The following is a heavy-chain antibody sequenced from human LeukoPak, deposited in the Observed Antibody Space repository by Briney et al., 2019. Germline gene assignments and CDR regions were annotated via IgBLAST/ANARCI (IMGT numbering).Heavy chain of an antibody. CDR2: INHSGST. V-gene: IGHV4-34*01. D-gene: IGHD4-17*01. CDR3: ARGRYGANDAFDI. J-gene: IGHJ3*02. Sequence: SETLSLTCAAYGGSFSGYYWSWIRQPPGKGLEWIGEINHSGSTNYNPSLKSRVTISVDTSKNQFSLKLSSVTAADTAVYYCARGRYGANDAFDIWGQGTMVTVSS. CDR1: GGSFSGYY.